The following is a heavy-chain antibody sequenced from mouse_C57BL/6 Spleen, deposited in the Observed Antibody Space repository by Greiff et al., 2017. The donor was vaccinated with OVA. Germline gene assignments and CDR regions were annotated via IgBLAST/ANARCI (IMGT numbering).Heavy chain of an antibody. J-gene: IGHJ4*01. D-gene: IGHD1-1*01. CDR3: ARWRVGRYYAMDY. V-gene: IGHV1-26*01. Sequence: EVQLQQSGPELVKPGASVKISCKASGYTFTDYYMNWVKQSHGKSLEWIGDINPNNGGTSYNQKFKGKATLTVDKSSSTAYLELRSLTSEDSAAYYCARWRVGRYYAMDYWGQGTSVTVSS. CDR1: GYTFTDYY. CDR2: INPNNGGT.